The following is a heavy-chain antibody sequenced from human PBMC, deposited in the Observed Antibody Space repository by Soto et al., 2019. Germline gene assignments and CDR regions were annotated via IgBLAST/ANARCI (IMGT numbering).Heavy chain of an antibody. CDR3: ARGANSFYDLVNYGMDV. J-gene: IGHJ6*02. CDR1: GYTFTSYD. Sequence: ASVKVSCKASGYTFTSYDINWVRQATGQGLEWMGWMNPNSGNTGYAQKFQGRVTMTRNTSISTAYMELSSLRSEDTAVYYCARGANSFYDLVNYGMDVWGQGTTVTVSS. V-gene: IGHV1-8*01. D-gene: IGHD3-3*01. CDR2: MNPNSGNT.